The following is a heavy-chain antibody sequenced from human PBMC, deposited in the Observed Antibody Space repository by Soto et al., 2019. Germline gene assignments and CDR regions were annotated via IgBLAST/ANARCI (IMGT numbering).Heavy chain of an antibody. CDR1: GGSISSGGYS. Sequence: SETLSLTCAVSGGSISSGGYSWSWIRQPLGKGLEWIGYIYHSGSTYYNPSLKSRVTISVDRSKNQFSLKLSSVTAADTAVYYCAREVVAATNWFDPWGQGTLVTVSS. J-gene: IGHJ5*02. CDR2: IYHSGST. V-gene: IGHV4-30-2*01. CDR3: AREVVAATNWFDP. D-gene: IGHD2-15*01.